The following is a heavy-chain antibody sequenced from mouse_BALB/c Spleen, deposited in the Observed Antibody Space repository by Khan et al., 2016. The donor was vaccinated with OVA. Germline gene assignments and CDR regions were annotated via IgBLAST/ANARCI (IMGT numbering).Heavy chain of an antibody. CDR2: ISSSGNT. D-gene: IGHD2-1*01. CDR3: VRHGANYVDYAMDY. CDR1: GFAFSTYD. J-gene: IGHJ4*01. Sequence: EVELVESGGGLVKPGGSLKLSCAASGFAFSTYDMSWVRQTPEKRLEWVTFISSSGNTYYPDTVKGRFTISRDNAKNTLYLQMSSLRSEDTAMYYCVRHGANYVDYAMDYWGQGTSVTVSS. V-gene: IGHV5-12-1*01.